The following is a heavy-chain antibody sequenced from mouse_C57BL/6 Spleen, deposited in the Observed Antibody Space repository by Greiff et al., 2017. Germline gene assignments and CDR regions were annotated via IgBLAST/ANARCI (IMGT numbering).Heavy chain of an antibody. CDR2: IDPENGDT. Sequence: VHVKQSGAELVRPGASVKLSCTASGFNIKDDYMHWVKQRPEQGLEWIGWIDPENGDTEYASKFQGKATITADTSSNTAYLQLSSLTSEDTAVYYCTTPKLTWFAYWGQGTLVTVSA. CDR3: TTPKLTWFAY. J-gene: IGHJ3*01. V-gene: IGHV14-4*01. CDR1: GFNIKDDY. D-gene: IGHD1-3*01.